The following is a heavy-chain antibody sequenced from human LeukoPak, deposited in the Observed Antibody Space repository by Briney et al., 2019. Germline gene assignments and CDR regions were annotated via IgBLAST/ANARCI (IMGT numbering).Heavy chain of an antibody. CDR3: ARAVDYYDSSGYYTTRYFDY. CDR1: GGSISSYY. V-gene: IGHV4-59*08. J-gene: IGHJ4*02. CDR2: IYYSGST. D-gene: IGHD3-22*01. Sequence: SETLSLTCTVSGGSISSYYWSWIRQPPGKGLEWIGYIYYSGSTNYNPSLKSRVTISVDTSKNQFSLKLSSVTAADTAVYYCARAVDYYDSSGYYTTRYFDYWGQGTLVTVSS.